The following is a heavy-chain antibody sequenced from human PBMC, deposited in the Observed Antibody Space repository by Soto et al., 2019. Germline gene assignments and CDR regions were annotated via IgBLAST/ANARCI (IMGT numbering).Heavy chain of an antibody. V-gene: IGHV1-3*01. CDR2: MNPNTGNI. CDR3: MRDAIVAENWFDP. CDR1: GYTFVDYA. Sequence: QVQLVQSGAEVKRPGASGKISCRASGYTFVDYALHWVRQAPGQGLEWVGWMNPNTGNIKYSHNFEDRVSITRDRATSTAYMELRGLRSEDTAVYFCMRDAIVAENWFDPWGQGTLVTVSS. J-gene: IGHJ5*02. D-gene: IGHD2-21*01.